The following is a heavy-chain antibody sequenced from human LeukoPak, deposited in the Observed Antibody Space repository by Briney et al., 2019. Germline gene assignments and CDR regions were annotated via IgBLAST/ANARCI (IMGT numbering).Heavy chain of an antibody. V-gene: IGHV3-74*01. Sequence: GGSLRLSCAASGFTFSTYWMHWVRQAPGKGLVWVSRINSDGSRTTYADSVKGRFTIPRDNAKNTLYVQMNSLRAEDTAVYYCAREAGYVANGFDIWGQGTMVTVSS. CDR3: AREAGYVANGFDI. CDR2: INSDGSRT. CDR1: GFTFSTYW. D-gene: IGHD2-15*01. J-gene: IGHJ3*02.